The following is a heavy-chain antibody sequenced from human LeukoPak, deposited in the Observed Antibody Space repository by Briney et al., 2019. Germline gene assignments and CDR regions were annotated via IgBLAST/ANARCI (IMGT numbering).Heavy chain of an antibody. V-gene: IGHV4-39*01. J-gene: IGHJ4*02. CDR1: GGSISSSSYY. D-gene: IGHD1-26*01. Sequence: SETLSLTCTVSGGSISSSSYYWGWIRQPPGKGLEWIGSIHYSGSTYYNPSLKSRVTISVDTSKNQFSLKLSSVTAADTAVYYCARLGWELRGYWGQGTLVTVSS. CDR3: ARLGWELRGY. CDR2: IHYSGST.